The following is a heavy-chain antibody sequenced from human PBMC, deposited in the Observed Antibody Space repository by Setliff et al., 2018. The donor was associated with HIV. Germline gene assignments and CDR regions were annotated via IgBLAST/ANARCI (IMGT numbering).Heavy chain of an antibody. CDR1: GGSISSSNYY. Sequence: PSETLSLTCTVSGGSISSSNYYWGWIRQPPGKGLEWIGSIHYSGSTYDNPSLKTRVTISVDTSKNRLSLKLSSVTAADAAVYYCARAMSSSWYIDGFDIWGQGTVVTVSS. CDR2: IHYSGST. CDR3: ARAMSSSWYIDGFDI. J-gene: IGHJ3*02. V-gene: IGHV4-39*07. D-gene: IGHD6-13*01.